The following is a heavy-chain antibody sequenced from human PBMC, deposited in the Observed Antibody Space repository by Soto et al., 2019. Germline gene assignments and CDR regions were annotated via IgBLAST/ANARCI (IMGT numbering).Heavy chain of an antibody. J-gene: IGHJ4*02. CDR1: GFTFSNAW. CDR2: IKSKTDGGTT. V-gene: IGHV3-15*07. D-gene: IGHD3-22*01. Sequence: GGSLRLSCAASGFTFSNAWMNWVRQAPGKGLEWVGRIKSKTDGGTTDYAAPVKGRFTISRDDSKNTLYLQMNSLKTEDTAVYYCTTDTYYYDSSGVKYYFDYWGQGTLVTVSS. CDR3: TTDTYYYDSSGVKYYFDY.